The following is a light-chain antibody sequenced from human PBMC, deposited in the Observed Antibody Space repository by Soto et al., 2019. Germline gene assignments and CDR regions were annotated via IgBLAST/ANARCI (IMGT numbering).Light chain of an antibody. J-gene: IGKJ3*01. CDR3: QQFGSSPGCT. CDR1: QSINNRY. V-gene: IGKV3-20*01. Sequence: EIVLTQSPGTLSLSPGERATLSCRASQSINNRYLAWYQQKPGQAPRLLIYAASSRATGIPDRFSGSGSGTDFPLTISRVGPEDFAGYYGQQFGSSPGCTCGHGTKVDIK. CDR2: AAS.